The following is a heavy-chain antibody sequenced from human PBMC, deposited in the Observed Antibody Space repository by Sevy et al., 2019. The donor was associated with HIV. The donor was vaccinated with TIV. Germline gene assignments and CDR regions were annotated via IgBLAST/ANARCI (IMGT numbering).Heavy chain of an antibody. CDR1: GFTFSSYW. Sequence: GGSLRLSCAASGFTFSSYWMSWVRQAPGKGLEWVANIKQDGSEKYYVDSVKGRFTISRDNAKNSLYLQMNSLRAEDTAVYYCARDSGSGYQKYYFDYWGQGTLVTVSS. D-gene: IGHD3-22*01. J-gene: IGHJ4*02. V-gene: IGHV3-7*01. CDR3: ARDSGSGYQKYYFDY. CDR2: IKQDGSEK.